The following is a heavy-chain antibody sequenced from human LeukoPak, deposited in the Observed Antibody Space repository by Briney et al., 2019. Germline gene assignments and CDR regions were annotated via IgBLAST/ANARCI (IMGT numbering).Heavy chain of an antibody. CDR1: GYTFTGYY. V-gene: IGHV1-2*06. Sequence: ASVKVSCKASGYTFTGYYMHWVRQAPGQGLEWMGRINPNSGGTNYAQKFQGRVTMTGDTSISTAYMELSRLRSDDTAVYYCARVGYGDLYDAFDIWGQGTMVTVSS. CDR3: ARVGYGDLYDAFDI. D-gene: IGHD4-17*01. CDR2: INPNSGGT. J-gene: IGHJ3*02.